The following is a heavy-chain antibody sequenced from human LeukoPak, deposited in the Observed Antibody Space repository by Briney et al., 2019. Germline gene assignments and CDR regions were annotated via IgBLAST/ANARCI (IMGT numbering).Heavy chain of an antibody. CDR1: GDSISCSY. CDR3: ARRRNFFDY. D-gene: IGHD2/OR15-2a*01. Sequence: SETLSLTCTVSGDSISCSYWSWIRQPPGKGLEWIGYIYYSGNTNYNPSLKSRVTISVDTSRNRFSLKLSSVTAADTAVYYCARRRNFFDYWGQGILVTVSS. CDR2: IYYSGNT. J-gene: IGHJ4*02. V-gene: IGHV4-59*01.